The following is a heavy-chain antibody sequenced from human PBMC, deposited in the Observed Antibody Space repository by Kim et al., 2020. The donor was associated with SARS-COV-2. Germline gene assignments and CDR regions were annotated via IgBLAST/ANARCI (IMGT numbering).Heavy chain of an antibody. D-gene: IGHD6-13*01. CDR1: GGPTSGYY. V-gene: IGHV4-59*01. CDR2: IYYSGST. Sequence: SETLSLTCTVSGGPTSGYYWSWIRQPPGEGLEWIGYIYYSGSTNYNPSLKSRVTISIDTSKNQFSLKVRSVTAADTAVYYCARGHRAGAGHLDSWGQGALGTVSS. CDR3: ARGHRAGAGHLDS. J-gene: IGHJ4*02.